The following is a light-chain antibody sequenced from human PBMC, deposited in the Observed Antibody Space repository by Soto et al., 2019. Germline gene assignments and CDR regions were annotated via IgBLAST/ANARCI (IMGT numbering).Light chain of an antibody. CDR3: AAWDVSLNDVV. J-gene: IGLJ2*01. Sequence: QSVLTQPPSASGTPGQRVTISCSGSSSNIGSNAVYWYQQLPGTAPTLLIYSNNQRPSGVPDRISGSKSGTSASLAISGLQSEDEADYYCAAWDVSLNDVVFGGGTKLTVL. V-gene: IGLV1-44*01. CDR2: SNN. CDR1: SSNIGSNA.